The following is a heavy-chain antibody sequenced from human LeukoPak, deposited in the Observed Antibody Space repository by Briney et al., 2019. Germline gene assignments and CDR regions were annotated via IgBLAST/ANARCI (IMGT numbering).Heavy chain of an antibody. CDR1: GYTFSSYL. J-gene: IGHJ5*02. D-gene: IGHD3-10*01. V-gene: IGHV1-46*01. Sequence: ASVKVSCKTSGYTFSSYLMHWVRQAPGHGLEWMGIINPSGGSTSYAQKFQGRVTMTRDTSTSTVYMELSSLRSEDTAVYYCARDLGLRGVTNWFDPWGQGTLVTVSS. CDR3: ARDLGLRGVTNWFDP. CDR2: INPSGGST.